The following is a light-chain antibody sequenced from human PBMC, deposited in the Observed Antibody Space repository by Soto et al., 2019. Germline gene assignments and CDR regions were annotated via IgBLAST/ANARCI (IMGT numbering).Light chain of an antibody. V-gene: IGKV3-15*01. CDR1: HSVYSR. Sequence: EIVMTQSPATLSVSPGDRATLSCRASHSVYSRLAWYQQKPGQSPRLLIYGASTRATGLPARFSGSGSGTEFTLTISSLQSEDFAVYYCQHYTNWPLTFGGGTKVEIK. CDR2: GAS. CDR3: QHYTNWPLT. J-gene: IGKJ4*01.